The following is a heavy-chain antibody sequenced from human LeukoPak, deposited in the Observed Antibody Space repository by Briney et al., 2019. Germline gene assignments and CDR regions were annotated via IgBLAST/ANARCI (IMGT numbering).Heavy chain of an antibody. J-gene: IGHJ5*02. V-gene: IGHV3-11*04. D-gene: IGHD6-13*01. CDR3: ARETPSGGSSWSFDP. CDR1: GFTFSDYY. Sequence: SGGSLRLSCAASGFTFSDYYMSWIRQAPGKGLEWVSYISSSGNTIYYADSVKGRFTISRDNAKNSLYLQMNSLRGEDTAVYYCARETPSGGSSWSFDPWGQGTLVTVSS. CDR2: ISSSGNTI.